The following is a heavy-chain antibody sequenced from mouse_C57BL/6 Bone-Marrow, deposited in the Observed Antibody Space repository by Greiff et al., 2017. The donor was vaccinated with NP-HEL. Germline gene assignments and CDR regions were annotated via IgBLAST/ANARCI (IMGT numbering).Heavy chain of an antibody. J-gene: IGHJ1*03. CDR3: ARASAYYYGSQGYFDV. CDR2: INPNYGTT. D-gene: IGHD1-1*01. V-gene: IGHV1-39*01. Sequence: EVQLPASGPELVKPGASVKIFCKASGYSFTDYNMNWVKQSNGKSLEWNGVINPNYGTTSYNQKFKGKATLPVDESASTAEMKLNSLTSEDSAVYYCARASAYYYGSQGYFDVWGTGTTVTVSS. CDR1: GYSFTDYN.